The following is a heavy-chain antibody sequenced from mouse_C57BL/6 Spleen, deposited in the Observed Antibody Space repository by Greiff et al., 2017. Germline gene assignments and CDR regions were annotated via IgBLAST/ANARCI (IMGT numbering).Heavy chain of an antibody. CDR1: GYTFTSYG. CDR3: ARRSSGYQIDY. V-gene: IGHV1-81*01. Sequence: QVQLKESGAELARPGASVKLSCKASGYTFTSYGISWVKQRTGQGLEWIGEIYPRSGNTYYNEKFKGKATLTADKSSSTAYMELRSLTSEDSAVYFCARRSSGYQIDYWGQGTTRTVSS. J-gene: IGHJ2*01. D-gene: IGHD3-2*02. CDR2: IYPRSGNT.